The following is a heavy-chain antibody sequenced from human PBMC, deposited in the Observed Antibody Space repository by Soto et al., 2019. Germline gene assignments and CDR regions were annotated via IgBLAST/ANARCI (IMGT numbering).Heavy chain of an antibody. V-gene: IGHV1-18*01. CDR2: ISAYNGNT. CDR1: GYTFTSYG. D-gene: IGHD3-16*01. Sequence: QVQLVQSGAEVKKPGASVKVSCKASGYTFTSYGISWVRQAPGQGLEWMGWISAYNGNTNYAQELQGRVTMTTDTATSTAYKELRSVRYDDTAVYDCARDGARGEHDYYYGMDVWGQGTTVTVSS. J-gene: IGHJ6*02. CDR3: ARDGARGEHDYYYGMDV.